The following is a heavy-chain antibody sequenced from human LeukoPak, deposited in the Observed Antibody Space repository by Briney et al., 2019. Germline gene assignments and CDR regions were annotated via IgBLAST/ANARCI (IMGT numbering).Heavy chain of an antibody. CDR2: IYPGDSDA. CDR3: ARRPRGGSYEEDYFGY. J-gene: IGHJ4*02. Sequence: GESLKISCKGSGYSFTSYWIGWVRQMPGKGLEWMGIIYPGDSDARYSPSFQGQVTISADKSISTAYLQWSSLKASDTAMYYCARRPRGGSYEEDYFGYWGQGTLVTVSS. CDR1: GYSFTSYW. D-gene: IGHD1-26*01. V-gene: IGHV5-51*01.